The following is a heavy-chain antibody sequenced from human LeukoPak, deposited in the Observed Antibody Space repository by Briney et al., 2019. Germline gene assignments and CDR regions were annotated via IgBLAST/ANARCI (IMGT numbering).Heavy chain of an antibody. CDR2: IKQDGSEK. Sequence: GGSLRLSCAASEFTFRSYWMSWVRQAPGKGLEWVANIKQDGSEKYYVDSVKGRFTISRDNAKNSLYLQMNSLRAEDTAVYYCARKDSRNAPFAFDIWGQGTMVTVSS. CDR3: ARKDSRNAPFAFDI. CDR1: EFTFRSYW. J-gene: IGHJ3*02. V-gene: IGHV3-7*01. D-gene: IGHD3-22*01.